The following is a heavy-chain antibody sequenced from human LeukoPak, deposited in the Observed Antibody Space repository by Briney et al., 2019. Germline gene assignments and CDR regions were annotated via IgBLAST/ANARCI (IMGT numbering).Heavy chain of an antibody. D-gene: IGHD5-12*01. CDR3: TRDAGGYDADGLDDAFDI. V-gene: IGHV4-61*08. J-gene: IGHJ3*02. Sequence: SETLSLTCTVSGGSISSIGYYWVWIRQPPGKGLEWIGYVFYIGNTKYSPSLKSRVTISVDTTKNQFSLKLTSVTAADTAVYYCTRDAGGYDADGLDDAFDIWGQGTMVTVSS. CDR1: GGSISSIGYY. CDR2: VFYIGNT.